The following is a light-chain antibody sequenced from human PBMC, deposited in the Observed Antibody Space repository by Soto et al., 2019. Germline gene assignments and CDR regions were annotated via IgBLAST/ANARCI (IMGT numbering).Light chain of an antibody. V-gene: IGKV1-5*03. J-gene: IGKJ1*01. CDR2: KTS. CDR3: KHPWT. CDR1: QSISSW. Sequence: DIQMTQSPSTLSASVGDRVTITCRASQSISSWLAWYQQKPGKAPKLLIYKTSSLESGIPSRFSGSGSGTEFTLTISSMQPDDFATYYCKHPWTFGQGTKVEIK.